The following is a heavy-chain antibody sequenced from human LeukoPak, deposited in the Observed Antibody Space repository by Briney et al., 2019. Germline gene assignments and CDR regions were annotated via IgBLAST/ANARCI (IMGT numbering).Heavy chain of an antibody. CDR3: ARRGTMTTELDY. Sequence: PGGSLRLSCAASGFSFSSYSMNWVRQAPGKGLEWVPYISTGSSTIYYADSVKGRFTVSRDNAKNSLYLQMNSLRDEDTAVYYCARRGTMTTELDYWGQGTLVTVSS. J-gene: IGHJ4*02. CDR1: GFSFSSYS. D-gene: IGHD4-17*01. V-gene: IGHV3-48*02. CDR2: ISTGSSTI.